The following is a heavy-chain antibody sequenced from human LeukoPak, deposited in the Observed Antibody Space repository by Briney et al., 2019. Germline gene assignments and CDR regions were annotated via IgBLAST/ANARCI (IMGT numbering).Heavy chain of an antibody. Sequence: PSETLSLTCTVSGGTISSFYWSWIRQPAGEGLEWIGRIYTSGSTNYNPSLKSRVTMSVDTSKNQFSLKLSSVTAAETAVYYCARGGRRDGYNLRFDPWGQGTLVTVSS. CDR3: ARGGRRDGYNLRFDP. D-gene: IGHD5-24*01. CDR2: IYTSGST. V-gene: IGHV4-4*07. CDR1: GGTISSFY. J-gene: IGHJ5*02.